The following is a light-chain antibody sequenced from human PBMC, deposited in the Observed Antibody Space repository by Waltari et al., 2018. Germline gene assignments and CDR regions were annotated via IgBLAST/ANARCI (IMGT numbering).Light chain of an antibody. CDR1: YSNIGSYDL. J-gene: IGLJ2*01. Sequence: QSALTQPASVSGSLGQSISISCSGTYSNIGSYDLVSRYHQRPGEAPKLLIYEVLKRPSGISNRFSGSKSGNAASLTISALQPEDEGTYYCGSYASSSPRLIFGGGTELSVL. V-gene: IGLV2-23*02. CDR3: GSYASSSPRLI. CDR2: EVL.